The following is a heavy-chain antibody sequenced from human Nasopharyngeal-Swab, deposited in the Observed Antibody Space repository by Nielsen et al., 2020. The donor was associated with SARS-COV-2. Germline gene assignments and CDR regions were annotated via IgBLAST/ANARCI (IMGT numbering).Heavy chain of an antibody. CDR2: IWYDGSNN. CDR1: GFTFSSYG. J-gene: IGHJ4*02. CDR3: ARENGDNASYFDY. Sequence: GGSLRLSCAASGFTFSSYGMHWVRQAPGKGLEWVAVIWYDGSNNYYADSVKGRFTISRDNSKNTLYLQMNSLRAEDTAVYYCARENGDNASYFDYWGQGTLVTVSS. V-gene: IGHV3-33*01. D-gene: IGHD4-17*01.